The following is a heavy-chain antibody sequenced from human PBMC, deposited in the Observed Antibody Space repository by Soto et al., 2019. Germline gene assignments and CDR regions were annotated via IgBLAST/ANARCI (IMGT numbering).Heavy chain of an antibody. V-gene: IGHV4-30-4*01. CDR2: IFYSVRT. CDR1: GGSVSSVDYY. D-gene: IGHD5-18*01. J-gene: IGHJ4*02. CDR3: ARIQRDTAVGHFDY. Sequence: QVLLQESGPGLVKPSQTLSLTCTVSGGSVSSVDYYWSWIRQPPGKGLEWIGYIFYSVRTDYNPSLNSRVSISVDTSKNPFSLELTSVNAADTAVYYCARIQRDTAVGHFDYWGRGTLVNVSS.